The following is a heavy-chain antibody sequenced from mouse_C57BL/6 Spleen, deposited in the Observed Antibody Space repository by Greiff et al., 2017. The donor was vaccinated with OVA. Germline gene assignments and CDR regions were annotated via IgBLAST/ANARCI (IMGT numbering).Heavy chain of an antibody. CDR2: IDPENGDT. CDR3: TCYYYGSSPFSY. CDR1: GFNIKDDY. J-gene: IGHJ3*01. Sequence: EVQLQQSGAELVRPGASVKLSCTASGFNIKDDYMHWVKQRTEQGLEWIGWIDPENGDTEYASKFQGKATITAATSSNTAYLQLSSLTSEDTAVYYCTCYYYGSSPFSYWGQGTLVTVSA. V-gene: IGHV14-4*01. D-gene: IGHD1-1*01.